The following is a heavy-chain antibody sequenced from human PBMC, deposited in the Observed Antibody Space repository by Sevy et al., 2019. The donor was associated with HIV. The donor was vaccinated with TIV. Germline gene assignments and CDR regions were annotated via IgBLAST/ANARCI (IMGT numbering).Heavy chain of an antibody. J-gene: IGHJ3*02. CDR3: ARRYCSLTSCYMHDAFDI. CDR2: ISDSSNYI. CDR1: GFTFSSYS. V-gene: IGHV3-21*01. Sequence: GGSLRLSCAASGFTFSSYSMNWVRQAPGKGLEWVSSISDSSNYIYYADSVKGRFTISRDNAKNSLYLQMNSLRAEDTAMYYCARRYCSLTSCYMHDAFDIWGQGTMVTVSS. D-gene: IGHD2-2*02.